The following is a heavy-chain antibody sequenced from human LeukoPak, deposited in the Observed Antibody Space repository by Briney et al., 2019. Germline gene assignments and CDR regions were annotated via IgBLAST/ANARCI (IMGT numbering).Heavy chain of an antibody. Sequence: TVKLSCSASVDIYCSYAISWVRHPPGRGRVWMGRIIPILGIANYAQKFQGRVTITADKSTSTAYMELSSLRSEDTAVYYCASFAVTTGYWGQGTLVTVSS. J-gene: IGHJ4*02. CDR1: VDIYCSYA. V-gene: IGHV1-69*04. CDR2: IIPILGIA. CDR3: ASFAVTTGY. D-gene: IGHD4-17*01.